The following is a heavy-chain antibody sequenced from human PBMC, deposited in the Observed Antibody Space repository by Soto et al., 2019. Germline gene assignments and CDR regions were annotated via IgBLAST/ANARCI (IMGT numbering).Heavy chain of an antibody. CDR3: ARQSTVPAAIPPPGYYYYDYGMDV. J-gene: IGHJ6*02. V-gene: IGHV1-69*01. Sequence: QVQLVQSGAEVKKPGSSVKVSCKASGGTFSSYAISWVRQAPGQGREWMGGIIPIFGTANYAQKFQGRVTITADESTSTAYMELSRLRSEDTAVYYCARQSTVPAAIPPPGYYYYDYGMDVWGQGTTVTVSS. D-gene: IGHD2-2*01. CDR2: IIPIFGTA. CDR1: GGTFSSYA.